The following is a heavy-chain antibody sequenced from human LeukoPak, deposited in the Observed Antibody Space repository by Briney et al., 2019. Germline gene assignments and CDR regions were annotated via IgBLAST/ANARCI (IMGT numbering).Heavy chain of an antibody. CDR3: ARGGDLAYCGGDCYLGWYFDL. CDR2: IIPIFGTA. D-gene: IGHD2-21*02. Sequence: SVKVSCKASGGTFSSYAISCVRQAPGQGLEWMGGIIPIFGTANYAQKFQGRVTITADESTSTAYMELSSLRSEDTAVYYCARGGDLAYCGGDCYLGWYFDLWGRGTLVTVSS. V-gene: IGHV1-69*01. CDR1: GGTFSSYA. J-gene: IGHJ2*01.